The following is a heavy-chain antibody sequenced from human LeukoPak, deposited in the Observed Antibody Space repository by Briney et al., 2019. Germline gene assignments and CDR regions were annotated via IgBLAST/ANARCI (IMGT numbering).Heavy chain of an antibody. J-gene: IGHJ4*02. D-gene: IGHD5-12*01. CDR3: AREGDSGYDR. Sequence: PGGSLRLSCAASGFTFSSSSISWVRQAPGKGLEWVSAITDAVGSTHYADSVKGRFTISSDNSKNTVYLQMNSLRPEDMAVYYCAREGDSGYDRWGQGTLVTVSS. CDR2: ITDAVGST. CDR1: GFTFSSSS. V-gene: IGHV3-23*01.